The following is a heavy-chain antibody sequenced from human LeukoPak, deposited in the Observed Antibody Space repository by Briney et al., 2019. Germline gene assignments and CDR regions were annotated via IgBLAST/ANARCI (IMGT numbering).Heavy chain of an antibody. J-gene: IGHJ1*01. Sequence: GGSLRLSCAASGFTFSSYSMNWVRQAPGKGLEWVSSISSSSTNKYYADSVKGRFTISRDNSNNTLFLHLNSLRGEDPAVYYCTRNSGWYGLSWGQGTLVTVSS. V-gene: IGHV3-21*04. D-gene: IGHD6-19*01. CDR3: TRNSGWYGLS. CDR1: GFTFSSYS. CDR2: ISSSSTNK.